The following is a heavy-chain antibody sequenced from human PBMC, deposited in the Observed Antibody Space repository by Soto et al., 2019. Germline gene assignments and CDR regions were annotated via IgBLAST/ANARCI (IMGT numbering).Heavy chain of an antibody. J-gene: IGHJ5*01. CDR3: GRRRVWGTLRADLGCGGDCYPGFDS. D-gene: IGHD2-21*02. CDR2: IYPGDSDT. Sequence: PVESLKISWNGAGCSFTSYWIRWVRHMPWKGLEWMGSIYPGDSDTRYSPSFQGQVTISVDKSITTAYLQWSSLKASDTAMYYCGRRRVWGTLRADLGCGGDCYPGFDSWGQGTLVTVSS. CDR1: GCSFTSYW. V-gene: IGHV5-51*01.